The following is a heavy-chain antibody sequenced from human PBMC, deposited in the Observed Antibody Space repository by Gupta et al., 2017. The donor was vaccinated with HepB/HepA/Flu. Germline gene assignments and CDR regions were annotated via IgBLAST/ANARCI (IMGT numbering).Heavy chain of an antibody. J-gene: IGHJ6*02. D-gene: IGHD2-15*01. V-gene: IGHV3-23*01. CDR3: AKDTYSHTMGV. CDR2: IARTGDT. CDR1: GFTFDTYG. Sequence: EVQLLESGGGLVQPGESLTVSCAASGFTFDTYGMTWVRQVPGKGLEWVSTIARTGDTYYADSVTGRFTISRDNSKSAVFLQMNSLRAGDTAIYYCAKDTYSHTMGVWGQGTTVTVSS.